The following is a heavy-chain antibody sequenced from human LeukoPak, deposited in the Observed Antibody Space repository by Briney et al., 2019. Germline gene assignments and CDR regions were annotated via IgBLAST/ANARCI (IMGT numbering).Heavy chain of an antibody. CDR3: ARETSSSSYDY. Sequence: PSETLSLTCTVSGGSISSYYWSWIRQPPGKGLEWIGDIYYSGSTNYNPSLKSRVTISVDTSKNQFSLKLSSVTAADTAVYYCARETSSSSYDYWGQGTLVTVSS. D-gene: IGHD6-13*01. J-gene: IGHJ4*02. CDR1: GGSISSYY. CDR2: IYYSGST. V-gene: IGHV4-59*01.